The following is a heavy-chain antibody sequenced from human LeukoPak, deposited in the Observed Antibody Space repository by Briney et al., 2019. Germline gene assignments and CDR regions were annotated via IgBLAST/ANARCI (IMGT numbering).Heavy chain of an antibody. CDR2: ISYDGSNK. D-gene: IGHD3-10*01. CDR3: AKDRYYGSGSYYSCFDY. V-gene: IGHV3-30*04. J-gene: IGHJ4*02. CDR1: GFTFSSYA. Sequence: GGSLRLSCAASGFTFSSYAMHWVRQAPGKGLEWVAVISYDGSNKYYADSVKGRFTISRDNSKNTLYLQMNSLRAEDTAVYYCAKDRYYGSGSYYSCFDYWGQGTLVTVSS.